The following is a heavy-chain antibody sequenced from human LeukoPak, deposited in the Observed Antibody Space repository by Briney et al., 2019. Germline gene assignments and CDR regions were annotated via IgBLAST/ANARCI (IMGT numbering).Heavy chain of an antibody. D-gene: IGHD6-13*01. V-gene: IGHV3-23*01. Sequence: GGSLRLSCAASGFTFSSYAMSWVRQAPGKGLEWVPGISGSDGSTYYADSVKGRFTISRDNSKNTLCLQMNSLRAEDTAVYYCASHTDKSLTYSNRYWGQGTLVTVSS. CDR3: ASHTDKSLTYSNRY. CDR2: ISGSDGST. CDR1: GFTFSSYA. J-gene: IGHJ4*02.